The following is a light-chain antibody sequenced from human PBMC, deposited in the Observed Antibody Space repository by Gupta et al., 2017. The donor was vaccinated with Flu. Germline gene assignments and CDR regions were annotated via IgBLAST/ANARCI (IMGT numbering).Light chain of an antibody. CDR2: DDS. CDR3: QAWDGSSDHVV. CDR1: TIGSKS. V-gene: IGLV3-21*02. J-gene: IGLJ2*01. Sequence: SSVLTQPPSLSVPPGQTARITCGGNTIGSKSVHWYQQKPGQAPVLVVYDDSARPSGVPERFSGSNSGNTATLTISRVEAGDEADYYCQAWDGSSDHVVFGGGTKLTVL.